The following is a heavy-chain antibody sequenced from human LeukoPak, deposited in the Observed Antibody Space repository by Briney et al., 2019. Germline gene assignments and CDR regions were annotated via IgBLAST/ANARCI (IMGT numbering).Heavy chain of an antibody. V-gene: IGHV3-23*01. CDR3: AKIIVAAGTGY. CDR1: GFTFSSYA. J-gene: IGHJ4*02. D-gene: IGHD6-13*01. Sequence: GGSLRLSCAASGFTFSSYAMSWVRQPPGKGLEWVSVIGGSGGITYYADSVEGRFTISRDNSKNTLYLQMNSLRAEDTAIYYCAKIIVAAGTGYWGQGTLVTVSS. CDR2: IGGSGGIT.